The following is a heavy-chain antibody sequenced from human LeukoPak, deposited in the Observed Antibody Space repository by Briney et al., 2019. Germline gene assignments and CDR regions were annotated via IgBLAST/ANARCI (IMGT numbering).Heavy chain of an antibody. CDR2: ISYDGSNK. Sequence: PGGSLRLSCAASGFTFSSYGMHWVRQAPGKGLEWVAVISYDGSNKYYADSVKGRFTISRDNSKNTLYLQMNSLRAEDTAVYYCAKDLTRVRGPAQPTQTGGAAAETYYYYGMDVWGQGTTVTVSS. CDR3: AKDLTRVRGPAQPTQTGGAAAETYYYYGMDV. V-gene: IGHV3-30*18. CDR1: GFTFSSYG. D-gene: IGHD6-13*01. J-gene: IGHJ6*02.